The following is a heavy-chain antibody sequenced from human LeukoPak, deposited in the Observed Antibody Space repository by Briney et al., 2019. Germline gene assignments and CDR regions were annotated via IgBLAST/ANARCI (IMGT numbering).Heavy chain of an antibody. CDR2: IYNDGSYA. J-gene: IGHJ5*02. Sequence: GGSLRLSCAASGIAFSNHWMHRVRQAPGKGLEWVSWIYNDGSYAVYADSVRARFTISRDNAKNTLYLQMNSLRPEDTAVYYCARDRPHNWFDPWGQGTLVTVSS. V-gene: IGHV3-74*01. CDR1: GIAFSNHW. CDR3: ARDRPHNWFDP.